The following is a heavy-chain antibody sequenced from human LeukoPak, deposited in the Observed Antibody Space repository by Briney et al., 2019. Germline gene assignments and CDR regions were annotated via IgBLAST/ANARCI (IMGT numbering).Heavy chain of an antibody. CDR3: ARQHPSWD. CDR2: IQSDGSIT. Sequence: GGSLRLSCAASGFTFSSYWMHWVRQAPGKGLVWVSRIQSDGSITTYADSVEGRFTISRDNAKNTLYLQMNSLRVEDTAVYYCARQHPSWDWGQGTLVTVSS. D-gene: IGHD2-21*01. J-gene: IGHJ4*02. V-gene: IGHV3-74*01. CDR1: GFTFSSYW.